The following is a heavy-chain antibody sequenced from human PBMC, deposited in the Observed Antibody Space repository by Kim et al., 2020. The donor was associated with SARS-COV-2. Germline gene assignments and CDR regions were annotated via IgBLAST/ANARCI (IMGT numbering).Heavy chain of an antibody. Sequence: TEYAASVKGRFTISRDDSKSIAYLQMNSLKTEDTAVYYCTRLFHDYMVGYWGQGTLVTVSS. V-gene: IGHV3-49*02. CDR2: T. J-gene: IGHJ4*02. D-gene: IGHD4-4*01. CDR3: TRLFHDYMVGY.